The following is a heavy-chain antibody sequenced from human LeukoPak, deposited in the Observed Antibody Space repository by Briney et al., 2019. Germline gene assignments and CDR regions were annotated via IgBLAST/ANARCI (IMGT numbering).Heavy chain of an antibody. CDR2: MSYDGSNK. Sequence: GGSLRLSCAVSGFTFSSYAMHWVRQAPGKGLEWVALMSYDGSNKYYADSVKGRFTISRDNSKNTLYLQMNSLRAEDTAVYYCAKRPSRVVVAATPGGYFDYWGQGTLVTVSS. D-gene: IGHD2-15*01. J-gene: IGHJ4*02. CDR1: GFTFSSYA. V-gene: IGHV3-30*04. CDR3: AKRPSRVVVAATPGGYFDY.